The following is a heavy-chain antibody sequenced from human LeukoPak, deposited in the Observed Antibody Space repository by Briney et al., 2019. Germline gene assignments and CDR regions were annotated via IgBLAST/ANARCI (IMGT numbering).Heavy chain of an antibody. J-gene: IGHJ3*02. Sequence: GGSLRLSCAASGFTFSSYWMSWVRQAPGKGLEWVANIKQDGSEKYYVDSVKGRFTISRDNAKNSLYLQMNSLRAEDTAVYYCARGDYYDSSGFLYAFDIWGQGTMVTVSS. CDR2: IKQDGSEK. CDR1: GFTFSSYW. V-gene: IGHV3-7*03. D-gene: IGHD3-22*01. CDR3: ARGDYYDSSGFLYAFDI.